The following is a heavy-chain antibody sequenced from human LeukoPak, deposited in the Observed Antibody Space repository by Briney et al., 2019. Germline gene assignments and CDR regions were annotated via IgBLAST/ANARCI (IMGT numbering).Heavy chain of an antibody. D-gene: IGHD2-2*01. Sequence: PGGSLRLSCAASGFTFTDYSMRWVPQAPGKGLEWVAGLCRSGEYKYYADSVKGRFTISRDNSKDTVSLQMNSLRAEDSAIYFCVKDRPSETSMPMDAWGQGTTVTVSS. CDR2: LCRSGEYK. V-gene: IGHV3-23*01. CDR3: VKDRPSETSMPMDA. CDR1: GFTFTDYS. J-gene: IGHJ6*02.